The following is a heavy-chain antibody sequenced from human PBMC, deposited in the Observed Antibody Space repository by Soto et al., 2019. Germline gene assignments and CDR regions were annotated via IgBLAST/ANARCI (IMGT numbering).Heavy chain of an antibody. J-gene: IGHJ6*02. V-gene: IGHV1-69*13. D-gene: IGHD6-6*01. Sequence: SVKVSCKASGGTFSSYAISWVRQAPGQGLEWMGGIIPIFGTANYAQKFQGRVTITADESTSTAYMELSSLRSEDTAVYYCASGQLVPHYYYYGMDVWGQGTTVTVSS. CDR3: ASGQLVPHYYYYGMDV. CDR1: GGTFSSYA. CDR2: IIPIFGTA.